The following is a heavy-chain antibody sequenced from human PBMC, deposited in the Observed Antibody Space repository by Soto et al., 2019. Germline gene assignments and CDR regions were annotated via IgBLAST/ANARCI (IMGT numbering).Heavy chain of an antibody. CDR3: AKDFVVPAAALYYYGMDV. D-gene: IGHD2-2*01. Sequence: PGGSLRLSCAASGFTFSSYEMNWVRQAPGKGLEWVSYISSSGSTIYYADSVKGRFTISRDNSKNTLYLQMNSLRAEDTAVYYCAKDFVVPAAALYYYGMDVWGQGTTVTVSS. J-gene: IGHJ6*02. CDR2: ISSSGSTI. CDR1: GFTFSSYE. V-gene: IGHV3-48*03.